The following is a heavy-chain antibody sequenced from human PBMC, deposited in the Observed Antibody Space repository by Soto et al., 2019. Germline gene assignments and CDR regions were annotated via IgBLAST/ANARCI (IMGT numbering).Heavy chain of an antibody. CDR1: GGSFSGYY. D-gene: IGHD3-10*01. J-gene: IGHJ4*02. V-gene: IGHV4-34*01. Sequence: PSETLSLTCAVYGGSFSGYYWSWIRQPPGRGLEWIEEINHSRSTYSNPSLKSRVAISVDTSKNQFSLKLRSVTAADTAVYYCARGITIGAAPDKNYFDSWGQGTLVTVSS. CDR3: ARGITIGAAPDKNYFDS. CDR2: INHSRST.